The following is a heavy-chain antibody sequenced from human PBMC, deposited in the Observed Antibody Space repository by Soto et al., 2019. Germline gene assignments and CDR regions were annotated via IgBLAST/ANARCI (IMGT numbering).Heavy chain of an antibody. V-gene: IGHV3-30*18. Sequence: QVQLVESGGGVVQPGRSLRLSCAASGFTFSSYGMHWVRQAPGKGLEWVAVISYDGSNKYYADSVKGRFTISRDNSKNTLYLQMNSLRAADTAVYYCAKEQPGACIAAASRSYYFDYWGQGTLVTVSS. J-gene: IGHJ4*02. CDR2: ISYDGSNK. CDR3: AKEQPGACIAAASRSYYFDY. D-gene: IGHD6-13*01. CDR1: GFTFSSYG.